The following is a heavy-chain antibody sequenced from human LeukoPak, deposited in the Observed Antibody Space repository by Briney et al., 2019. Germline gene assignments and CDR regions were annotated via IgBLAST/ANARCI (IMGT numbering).Heavy chain of an antibody. V-gene: IGHV4-39*01. CDR3: ARQVVASIHPYYFDY. J-gene: IGHJ4*02. D-gene: IGHD5-12*01. CDR1: GGSISSSSYH. CDR2: IYYSGST. Sequence: SETVSLTCTVSGGSISSSSYHWGWIRQPPGKGLEWIGSIYYSGSTYYNPSLKSRVTLSVDTSKNQFSLKVRSLTAADTAVYYCARQVVASIHPYYFDYWGQATLSPSPQ.